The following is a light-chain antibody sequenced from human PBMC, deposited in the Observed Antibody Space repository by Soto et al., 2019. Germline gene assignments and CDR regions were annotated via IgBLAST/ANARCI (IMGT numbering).Light chain of an antibody. V-gene: IGKV3-15*01. J-gene: IGKJ3*01. CDR1: QSLRNN. Sequence: EIVMTQSPATLAVSPGERATLSCRASQSLRNNFAWYQPKPGQSPSLLIYGASTRATGVTGRFSVSVSGTEFTLNISGMQSEELAVYYCQQYNNWPPFTGGPGPKVEIK. CDR2: GAS. CDR3: QQYNNWPPFT.